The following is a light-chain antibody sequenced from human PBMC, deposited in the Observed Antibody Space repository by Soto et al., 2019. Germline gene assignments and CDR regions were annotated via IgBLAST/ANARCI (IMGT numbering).Light chain of an antibody. CDR1: QSVSSSY. CDR3: QQSFSPLWT. CDR2: AAS. V-gene: IGKV3-20*01. J-gene: IGKJ1*01. Sequence: EIVLTQSPGTLSLSPGERATLSCRASQSVSSSYLAWYQQKPGQAPRLLIYAASSMQSGVPSRFSGSGSETDFTLTISSLQPDDSATYYCQQSFSPLWTFGQGTKVEV.